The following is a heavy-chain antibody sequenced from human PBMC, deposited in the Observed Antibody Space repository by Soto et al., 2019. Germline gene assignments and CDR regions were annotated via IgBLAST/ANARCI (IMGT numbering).Heavy chain of an antibody. D-gene: IGHD3-9*01. J-gene: IGHJ4*02. V-gene: IGHV3-33*01. Sequence: GGSLRLSCAASGFTFSSYGMHWVRQAPGKGLEWVAVIWYDGSNKYYADSVKGRFTISRDDSKNTLYLQMNSLRAEDTAVYYCARGGYYDILTGYYNPPCNFDYWGQGTLVTVSS. CDR1: GFTFSSYG. CDR3: ARGGYYDILTGYYNPPCNFDY. CDR2: IWYDGSNK.